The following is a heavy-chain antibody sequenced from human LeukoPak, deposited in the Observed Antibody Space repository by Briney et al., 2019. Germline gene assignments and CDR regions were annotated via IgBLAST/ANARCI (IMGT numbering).Heavy chain of an antibody. CDR1: GYTFTNYD. CDR3: ARNYYGSGSFEN. CDR2: MSPNGGDT. D-gene: IGHD3-10*01. J-gene: IGHJ4*02. V-gene: IGHV1-8*01. Sequence: ASVKVSCKASGYTFTNYDINWVRQATGRGLECMGWMSPNGGDTGYAQNFQGRVTLTRDTSISTAYMELSSLKSEDTAVYYCARNYYGSGSFENWGQGTLVTVSS.